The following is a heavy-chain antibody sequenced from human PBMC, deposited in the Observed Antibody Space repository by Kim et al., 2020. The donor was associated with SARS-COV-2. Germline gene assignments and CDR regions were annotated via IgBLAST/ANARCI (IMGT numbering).Heavy chain of an antibody. CDR2: PGDSYP. D-gene: IGHD2-15*01. J-gene: IGHJ4*02. Sequence: PGDSYPRYSPSSQGQVTISADKSISTAYLQWSSLKASDTAMYYCARIGDYWGQGTLVTVSS. CDR3: ARIGDY. V-gene: IGHV5-51*01.